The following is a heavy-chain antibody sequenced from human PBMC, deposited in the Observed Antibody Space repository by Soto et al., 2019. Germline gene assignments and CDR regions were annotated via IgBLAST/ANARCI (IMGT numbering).Heavy chain of an antibody. CDR1: GFTFSSYC. Sequence: PGGSLRLSCAGSGFTFSSYCMTWVRRAPGKGLEWVANIKQDGSERNYLDSVKGRFTISRDNAENSLSLQMNSLRAEDTAVYLCARGYCDSSRCFANWFDLWGQGALVTVSS. CDR3: ARGYCDSSRCFANWFDL. D-gene: IGHD3-22*01. CDR2: IKQDGSER. V-gene: IGHV3-7*01. J-gene: IGHJ5*02.